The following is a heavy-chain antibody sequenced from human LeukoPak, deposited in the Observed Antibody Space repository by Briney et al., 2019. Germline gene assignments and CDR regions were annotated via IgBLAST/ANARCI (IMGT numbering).Heavy chain of an antibody. CDR3: ARDMSNYDLYYFDQ. J-gene: IGHJ4*02. Sequence: SETLSLTCTASGYSVSSGYYWGWIRQPPGKGLESIGSIDHSGSTHYNPSLESRVTISVDTPKNQLSLKLSSVTAADTAVYYCARDMSNYDLYYFDQWGQGTLVTVSS. D-gene: IGHD3-16*01. CDR2: IDHSGST. CDR1: GYSVSSGYY. V-gene: IGHV4-38-2*02.